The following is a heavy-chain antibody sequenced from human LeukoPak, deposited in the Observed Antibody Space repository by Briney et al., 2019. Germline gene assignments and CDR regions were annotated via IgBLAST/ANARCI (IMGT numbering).Heavy chain of an antibody. J-gene: IGHJ4*02. Sequence: PGGSLRLSCAASGFTFSSYARSWVRQAPGKGLEWVSVISGSGGTTYHADSVKGRFTISRDNSKNTLYLQMNSLGAEDTAVYYCAERTNEGLRYFDFWGQGTLVTVSS. CDR3: AERTNEGLRYFDF. D-gene: IGHD3-16*01. CDR1: GFTFSSYA. CDR2: ISGSGGTT. V-gene: IGHV3-23*01.